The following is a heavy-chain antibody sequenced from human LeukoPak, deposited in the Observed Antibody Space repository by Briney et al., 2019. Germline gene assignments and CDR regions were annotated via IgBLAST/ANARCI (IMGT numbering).Heavy chain of an antibody. CDR1: GLTFSRYA. Sequence: GGSLRLSCAASGLTFSRYAMSWVRQAPGKGLEWVSAISGSGTITYYADSVKGRFTISRDNSKNTLYVKMNSLRAADTAVYYCAVDEGGLGAYFNYWGQGTLVTASS. V-gene: IGHV3-23*01. CDR2: ISGSGTIT. D-gene: IGHD3-16*01. CDR3: AVDEGGLGAYFNY. J-gene: IGHJ4*02.